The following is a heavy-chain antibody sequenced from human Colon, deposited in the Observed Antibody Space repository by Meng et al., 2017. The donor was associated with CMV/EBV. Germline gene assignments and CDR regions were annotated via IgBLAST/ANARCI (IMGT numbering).Heavy chain of an antibody. D-gene: IGHD3-10*01. CDR2: ISYDGSNK. J-gene: IGHJ6*02. CDR1: FTFSSYD. CDR3: ARDLGFPRGYYYYGMDV. V-gene: IGHV3-30*04. Sequence: FTFSSYDMHWVRQAPGKGLEWVAVISYDGSNKYYADSVKGRFTISRDNSKNTLYLQMNSLRAEDTAVYYCARDLGFPRGYYYYGMDVWGQGTTVTVSS.